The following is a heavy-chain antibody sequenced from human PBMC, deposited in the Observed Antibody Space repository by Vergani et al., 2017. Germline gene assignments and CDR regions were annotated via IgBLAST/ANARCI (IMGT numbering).Heavy chain of an antibody. V-gene: IGHV1-8*01. D-gene: IGHD3-10*01. CDR2: MNPNSGNT. Sequence: QVQLVQSGAEVKKPGASVKVSCKASGYTFTSYDINWVRQATGQGLEWMGWMNPNSGNTGYAQKFQGRVTMTRNTSISTAYMELSSLRSEDTAVYYCATPAGGGITMVRGSGYFQNWGQGTLVTVSS. J-gene: IGHJ1*01. CDR3: ATPAGGGITMVRGSGYFQN. CDR1: GYTFTSYD.